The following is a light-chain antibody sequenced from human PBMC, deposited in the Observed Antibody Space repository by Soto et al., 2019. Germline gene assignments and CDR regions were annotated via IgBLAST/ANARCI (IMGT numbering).Light chain of an antibody. CDR3: QQSYSTSDT. J-gene: IGKJ2*01. Sequence: DIRMTQSPSSLSTSVGDRVTITCRASQSIASYLNWYQQKPGNAPNLLIYAASTLQSGVPSRFSGSGSGTEFTLTISSLQPEDFAIYYCQQSYSTSDTFGQGTKLEIK. CDR2: AAS. CDR1: QSIASY. V-gene: IGKV1-39*01.